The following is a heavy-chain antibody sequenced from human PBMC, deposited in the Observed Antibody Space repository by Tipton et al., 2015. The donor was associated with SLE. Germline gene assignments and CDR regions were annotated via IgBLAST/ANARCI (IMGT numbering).Heavy chain of an antibody. CDR2: IYSGGST. J-gene: IGHJ1*01. D-gene: IGHD6-13*01. V-gene: IGHV3-23*03. Sequence: SLRLSCAASGFTFSSYAMSWVRQAPGKGLEWVSVIYSGGSTYYADSVKGRFTISRDNSKNTLYPQMNSLRAEDTAVYYCARGQGYSSSWGQGTLVTVSS. CDR1: GFTFSSYA. CDR3: ARGQGYSSS.